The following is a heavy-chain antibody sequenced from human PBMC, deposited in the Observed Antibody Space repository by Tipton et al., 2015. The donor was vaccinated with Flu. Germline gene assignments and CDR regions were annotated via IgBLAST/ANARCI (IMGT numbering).Heavy chain of an antibody. Sequence: TLSLTCTVSGGSISSYYWSWIRQSAGKGLEWIGRTYISGSTNYNPSLKSRVTLSVDTSKNQFSLKLSPVTAADMAIYYCASERSYGDWYFDLWGRGTLVTVSS. CDR3: ASERSYGDWYFDL. D-gene: IGHD4-17*01. V-gene: IGHV4-4*07. CDR1: GGSISSYY. CDR2: TYISGST. J-gene: IGHJ2*01.